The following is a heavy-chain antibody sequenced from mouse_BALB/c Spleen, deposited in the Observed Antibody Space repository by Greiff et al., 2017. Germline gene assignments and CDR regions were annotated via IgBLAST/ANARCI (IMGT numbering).Heavy chain of an antibody. J-gene: IGHJ2*01. CDR3: ARFYDGYWDY. CDR1: GYTFTSYW. V-gene: IGHV1-87*01. Sequence: QVHVKQSGAELARPGASVKLSCKASGYTFTSYWMQWVKQRPGQGLEWIGAIYPGDGDTRYTQKFKGKATLTADKSSSTAYMQLSSLASEDSAVYYCARFYDGYWDYWGQGTTLTVSS. D-gene: IGHD2-3*01. CDR2: IYPGDGDT.